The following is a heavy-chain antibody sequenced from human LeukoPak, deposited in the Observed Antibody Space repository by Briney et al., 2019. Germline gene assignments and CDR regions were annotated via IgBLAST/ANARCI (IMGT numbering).Heavy chain of an antibody. CDR2: IYRNGIT. CDR1: GGSLFSYY. Sequence: SQTLSLTCTVSGGSLFSYYWNWIRQSPGKGLEWIGFIYRNGITSYNPSLMSRGSISIATSRNQFSLRLTSVTAADTAMYYCARRAYYDSSGYRPTAGYFDLWGRGILVTVSS. J-gene: IGHJ2*01. V-gene: IGHV4-4*08. D-gene: IGHD3-22*01. CDR3: ARRAYYDSSGYRPTAGYFDL.